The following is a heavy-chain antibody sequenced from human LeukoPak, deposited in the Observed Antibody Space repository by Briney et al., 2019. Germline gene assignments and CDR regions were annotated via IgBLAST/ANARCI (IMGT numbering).Heavy chain of an antibody. CDR3: VRETIYAFDM. Sequence: PGGSLRLSCAASGFTFSGYSMNWVRQAPGKGLEWVSYISSSSSVLHYADSVKGRFTISRDNAKKSLYLQMNSLRDEDTAVYYCVRETIYAFDMWGQGTIVT. V-gene: IGHV3-48*02. D-gene: IGHD1-1*01. CDR1: GFTFSGYS. CDR2: ISSSSSVL. J-gene: IGHJ3*02.